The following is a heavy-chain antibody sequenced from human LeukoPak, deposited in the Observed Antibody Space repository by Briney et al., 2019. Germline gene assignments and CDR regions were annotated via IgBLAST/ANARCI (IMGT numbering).Heavy chain of an antibody. J-gene: IGHJ4*02. CDR1: GFTFRNSA. CDR2: IIGNSVST. D-gene: IGHD5-24*01. V-gene: IGHV3-23*01. Sequence: PGGSLRLSCAASGFTFRNSAMSWVRQAPGQGLEWVSNIIGNSVSTYYADFVKGRFTISRDNSNNTLFLQMNSLSADDTAIYFCAKGRRDGYNYPFFDSWGQGAWVVVSS. CDR3: AKGRRDGYNYPFFDS.